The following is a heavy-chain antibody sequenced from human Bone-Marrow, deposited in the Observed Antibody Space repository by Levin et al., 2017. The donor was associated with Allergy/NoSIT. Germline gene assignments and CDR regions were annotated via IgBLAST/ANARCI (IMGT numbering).Heavy chain of an antibody. CDR1: GFSFSNYA. J-gene: IGHJ4*02. V-gene: IGHV3-30*18. D-gene: IGHD4-23*01. CDR2: IPYDGRTK. CDR3: ANHRKGLVETLDY. Sequence: LSLTCAASGFSFSNYAMHWVRQAPGKGLEWVAVIPYDGRTKDYADSVKGRFTISRDNSKNTLYLQMNSLRPEDTAVYYCANHRKGLVETLDYWGQGTQVTVSS.